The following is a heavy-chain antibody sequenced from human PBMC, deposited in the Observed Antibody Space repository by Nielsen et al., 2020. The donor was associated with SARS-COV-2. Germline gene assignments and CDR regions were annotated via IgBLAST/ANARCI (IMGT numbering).Heavy chain of an antibody. CDR2: ISGSGGST. D-gene: IGHD6-13*01. J-gene: IGHJ4*02. Sequence: GESLKISCAASGFTFSSYAMSWVRQAPGKGLEWVSAISGSGGSTYYADSVKGRFTISRDNSKNTLYLQMNSLRPEDTAVYYCAKGDGDSWSPFLYLDNWGQGTLVT. V-gene: IGHV3-23*01. CDR3: AKGDGDSWSPFLYLDN. CDR1: GFTFSSYA.